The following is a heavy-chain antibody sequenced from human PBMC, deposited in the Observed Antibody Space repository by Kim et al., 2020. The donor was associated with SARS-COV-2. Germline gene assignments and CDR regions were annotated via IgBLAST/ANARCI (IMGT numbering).Heavy chain of an antibody. J-gene: IGHJ4*02. D-gene: IGHD3-10*01. V-gene: IGHV3-15*01. CDR1: GFTFSDAW. Sequence: GGSLRLSCAASGFTFSDAWMSWVRQAPGKGLEWVGRVKSKTDGETTEYAAPVKGRLTISRDDSENTVHLQMNSLKTADTAVYYCASDHVPYYGIRVSYFVYWGQGTPVPVSS. CDR2: VKSKTDGETT. CDR3: ASDHVPYYGIRVSYFVY.